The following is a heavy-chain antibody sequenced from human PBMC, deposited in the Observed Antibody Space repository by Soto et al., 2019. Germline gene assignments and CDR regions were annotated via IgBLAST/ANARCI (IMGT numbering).Heavy chain of an antibody. CDR1: GYSFSNSW. CDR3: ARTGYSGYGVDY. CDR2: IYPADSDT. V-gene: IGHV5-51*03. Sequence: EVQLVQSGAEVKKPGETLKISCKASGYSFSNSWIGWVRQMPGKGLEWMGIIYPADSDTRYIPSVQGQVTISADKSINSAYLEWRSLKASETAMYYCARTGYSGYGVDYWGQGTLVTVSA. J-gene: IGHJ4*02. D-gene: IGHD5-12*01.